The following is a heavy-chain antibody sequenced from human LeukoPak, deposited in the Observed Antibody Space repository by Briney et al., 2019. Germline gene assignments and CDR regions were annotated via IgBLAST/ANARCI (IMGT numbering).Heavy chain of an antibody. CDR2: INTDGIST. V-gene: IGHV3-74*01. CDR3: AEDQKMQQLVLPYFDY. D-gene: IGHD6-13*01. Sequence: PGGSLRLSCAASGFTFSGYWMHWVRQAPGKGLVWVSRINTDGISTNYADSVKGRFTISRDNAKNTVYLQMNSLRAEDTAVYYCAEDQKMQQLVLPYFDYWGQGTLVTVSS. CDR1: GFTFSGYW. J-gene: IGHJ4*02.